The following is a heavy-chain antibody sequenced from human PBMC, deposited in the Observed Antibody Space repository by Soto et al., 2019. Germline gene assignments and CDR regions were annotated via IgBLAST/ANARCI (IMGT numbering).Heavy chain of an antibody. Sequence: GASVKVSCKASGYTFTSYGFSWVRQAPGQGLEWMGWISAYNGNTNYAQKLQGRVTMTTDTSTSTAYMELRSLRSDDTAVYYCATGTRYTMILVVHFEYWGQGTQVTVSS. CDR3: ATGTRYTMILVVHFEY. J-gene: IGHJ4*02. CDR1: GYTFTSYG. D-gene: IGHD3-22*01. V-gene: IGHV1-18*01. CDR2: ISAYNGNT.